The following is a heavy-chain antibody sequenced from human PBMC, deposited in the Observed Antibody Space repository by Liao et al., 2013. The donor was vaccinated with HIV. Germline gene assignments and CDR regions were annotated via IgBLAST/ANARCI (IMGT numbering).Heavy chain of an antibody. Sequence: QVQLQESGPGLVKPSETLSLTCLVSGDSITSYYWSWIRQPAGKGLEWIGRFSSGSINYNSSLKNRVTMSLDTSKNQFSLKLSSVTAADTAVYYCARTRRHYGSKIVHYYYFYMDVWGKGTTVTVSS. D-gene: IGHD3-10*01. CDR2: FSSGSI. CDR3: ARTRRHYGSKIVHYYYFYMDV. CDR1: GDSITSYY. J-gene: IGHJ6*03. V-gene: IGHV4-4*07.